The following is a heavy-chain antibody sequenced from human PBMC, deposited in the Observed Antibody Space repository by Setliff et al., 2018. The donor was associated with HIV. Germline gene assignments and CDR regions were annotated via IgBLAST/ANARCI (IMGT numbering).Heavy chain of an antibody. Sequence: GESLKISCKGSKYSFDNYWIGWVRQMPGKGLQYIGIIYPSDSDTRYSPSLQRQATPSADKSTSTVYLELTNLKASDSGVYYCARRGYSGFEGAWFDDWGQGTLVTVSS. CDR3: ARRGYSGFEGAWFDD. CDR1: KYSFDNYW. CDR2: IYPSDSDT. D-gene: IGHD5-12*01. V-gene: IGHV5-51*01. J-gene: IGHJ4*02.